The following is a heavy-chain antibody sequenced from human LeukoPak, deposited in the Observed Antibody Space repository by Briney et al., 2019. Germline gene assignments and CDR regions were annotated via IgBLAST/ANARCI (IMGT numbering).Heavy chain of an antibody. CDR2: ISDDGRNK. V-gene: IGHV3-30*18. J-gene: IGHJ4*02. D-gene: IGHD6-13*01. CDR3: AKDRSRTWSFDY. CDR1: GFTFRSYG. Sequence: PGGSLRLSCAASGFTFRSYGMHWVRQAPGKGLEWVAVISDDGRNKYYADSVKGRFTISRDDSKNTLYLQMNSLRAEDTAVYFCAKDRSRTWSFDYWGQGTLVTVSS.